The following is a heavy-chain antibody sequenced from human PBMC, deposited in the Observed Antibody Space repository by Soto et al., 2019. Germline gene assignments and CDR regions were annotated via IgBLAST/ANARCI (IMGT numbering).Heavy chain of an antibody. CDR2: ISSTTNYI. J-gene: IGHJ4*02. CDR1: GFTFTRYS. Sequence: GGSLRLSCAASGFTFTRYSVNWVRQAPGKGLEWVSSISSTTNYIYYGDSMKGRFTISRDNGKNSLYLEMHSLRAEDTAVYYCARESEDLTSNFDYWGQGTLVTVSS. CDR3: ARESEDLTSNFDY. V-gene: IGHV3-21*06.